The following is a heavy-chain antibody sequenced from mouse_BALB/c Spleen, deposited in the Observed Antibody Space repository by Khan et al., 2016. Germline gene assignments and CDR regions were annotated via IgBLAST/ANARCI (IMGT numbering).Heavy chain of an antibody. Sequence: EVELVESGPGLVKPSQSLSLTCTVTGYSITSDYAWNWIRQFPGNKLEWMGYISYSGSTSYNPSLKSRISITRDTSKNQFFLQLNSVTTEDTATYYCARFYYGSSYWSFDVWGAGTTVTVSS. CDR3: ARFYYGSSYWSFDV. V-gene: IGHV3-2*02. CDR2: ISYSGST. CDR1: GYSITSDYA. D-gene: IGHD1-1*01. J-gene: IGHJ1*01.